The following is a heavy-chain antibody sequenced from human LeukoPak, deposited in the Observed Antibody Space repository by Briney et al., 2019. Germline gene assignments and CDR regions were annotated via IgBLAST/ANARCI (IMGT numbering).Heavy chain of an antibody. J-gene: IGHJ4*02. D-gene: IGHD3-10*01. Sequence: SETLSLTCTVSGGSISSYYWSWIRQPPGKGLERIGYIYYSGSTNYNPSLKSRVTISVDTSKNQFSLKLSSVTAADTAVYYCARVRLWFGELLYQYYFDYWGQGTLVTVSS. V-gene: IGHV4-59*01. CDR2: IYYSGST. CDR1: GGSISSYY. CDR3: ARVRLWFGELLYQYYFDY.